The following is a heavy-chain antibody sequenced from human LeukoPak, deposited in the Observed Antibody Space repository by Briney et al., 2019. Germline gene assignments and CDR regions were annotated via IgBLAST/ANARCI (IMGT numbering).Heavy chain of an antibody. Sequence: ASVKVSCKASGYTFTSYGISWVRQAPGQGLEWMGWISAYNGNTNYAQKLQGRVTMTTDKSTSTAYMELRSLRSDDTAVYYCARDPYYYDSSGYPPRFDYWGQGTLVTVSS. CDR2: ISAYNGNT. CDR3: ARDPYYYDSSGYPPRFDY. D-gene: IGHD3-22*01. V-gene: IGHV1-18*01. CDR1: GYTFTSYG. J-gene: IGHJ4*02.